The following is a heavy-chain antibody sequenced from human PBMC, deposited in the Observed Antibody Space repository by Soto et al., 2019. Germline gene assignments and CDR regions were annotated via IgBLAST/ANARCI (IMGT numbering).Heavy chain of an antibody. CDR1: GFTFSSYS. CDR2: ISSISSYI. J-gene: IGHJ4*02. V-gene: IGHV3-21*01. Sequence: GGSLRLSCAASGFTFSSYSMNWVRQAPGKGLEWVSSISSISSYIYYADSVKGRFTISRDNAKNSLYLQMNSLRAEDTAVYYCARVNVGGYDERFDYWGQGTLVTVSS. CDR3: ARVNVGGYDERFDY. D-gene: IGHD5-12*01.